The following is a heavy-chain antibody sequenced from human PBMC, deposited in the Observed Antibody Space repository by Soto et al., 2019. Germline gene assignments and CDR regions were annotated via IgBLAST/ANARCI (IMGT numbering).Heavy chain of an antibody. D-gene: IGHD4-4*01. CDR3: ASESSVTEVTTGFYYYGMDV. J-gene: IGHJ6*02. CDR1: GGSFGSYT. V-gene: IGHV1-69*13. CDR2: IIPVFDTS. Sequence: GASVKVSCKASGGSFGSYTISWVRQAPGQGLEWMGGIIPVFDTSNYAQKFQGRVTITADESTSTVYMELSSLTSEDTAVYYCASESSVTEVTTGFYYYGMDVWGQGTTVTVSS.